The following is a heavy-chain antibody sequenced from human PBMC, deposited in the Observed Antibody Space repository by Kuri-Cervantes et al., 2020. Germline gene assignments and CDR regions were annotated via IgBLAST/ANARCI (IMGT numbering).Heavy chain of an antibody. CDR3: ARSASSSWYGYYYYGMDV. CDR2: IYYSGST. D-gene: IGHD6-13*01. CDR1: GGSISSSSYY. J-gene: IGHJ6*02. V-gene: IGHV4-39*01. Sequence: SETLSLTCTVSGGSISSSSYYWGWIRQPPGKGLEWIGSIYYSGSTYYNPSLKSRVTISVDTSKNQFSLKLSPVTAADTAVYYCARSASSSWYGYYYYGMDVWGQGTTVTVSS.